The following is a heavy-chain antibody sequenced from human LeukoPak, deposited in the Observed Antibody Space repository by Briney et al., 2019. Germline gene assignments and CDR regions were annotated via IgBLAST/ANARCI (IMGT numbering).Heavy chain of an antibody. CDR3: ARGGGYASPIGY. D-gene: IGHD5-12*01. CDR2: IYHSGST. Sequence: SETLSLTCTLSGGSTSTYYWSWIRHPPGKGLEWIGYIYHSGSTNYNPSLKSRVTISVDTSKNQFSLKLSSVTAADTAVYYCARGGGYASPIGYWGQGALVTVSS. V-gene: IGHV4-59*01. CDR1: GGSTSTYY. J-gene: IGHJ4*02.